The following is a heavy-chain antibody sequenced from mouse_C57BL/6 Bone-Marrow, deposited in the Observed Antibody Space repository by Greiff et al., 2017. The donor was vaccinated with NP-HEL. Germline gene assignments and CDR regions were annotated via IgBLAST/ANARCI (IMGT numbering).Heavy chain of an antibody. J-gene: IGHJ2*01. V-gene: IGHV1-19*01. CDR3: ARWATVVATDYFDY. CDR2: INPYNGGT. Sequence: EVQLQQSGPVLVKPGASVKLSCKASGYTFTDYYMNWVKQSHGTSLEWIGVINPYNGGTSYNQKFKGKATLTVDKSSSTSYMELNSLPSEDSAVYYCARWATVVATDYFDYWGQGTTLTVSS. D-gene: IGHD1-1*01. CDR1: GYTFTDYY.